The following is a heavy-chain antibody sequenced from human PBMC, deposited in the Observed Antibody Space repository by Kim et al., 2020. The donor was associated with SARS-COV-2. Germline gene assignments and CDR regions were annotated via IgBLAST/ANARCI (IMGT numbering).Heavy chain of an antibody. J-gene: IGHJ4*02. CDR1: GGSISSGGYY. CDR3: ARVRSCSGGSCYSAFDY. Sequence: SETLSLTCTVSGGSISSGGYYWSWIRQHPGKGLEWIGYIYYSGSTYYNPSLKSRVTISVDTSKNQFSLKLSSVTAADTAVYYCARVRSCSGGSCYSAFDYWGQGTLVTVSS. D-gene: IGHD2-15*01. V-gene: IGHV4-31*03. CDR2: IYYSGST.